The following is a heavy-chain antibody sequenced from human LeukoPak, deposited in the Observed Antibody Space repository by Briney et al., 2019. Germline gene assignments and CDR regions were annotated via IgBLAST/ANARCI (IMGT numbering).Heavy chain of an antibody. CDR1: GYTFTSYG. J-gene: IGHJ6*03. Sequence: ASVKVSCKASGYTFTSYGISWVRQAPGQGLEWMGWISAYNGNTNYAQKLQGRVTMTTDTSTSTAYMELRSLRSDDTAVYYCAGALGYCSSTSCYHHYYYYMDVWGKGTTVTVSS. D-gene: IGHD2-2*01. CDR3: AGALGYCSSTSCYHHYYYYMDV. CDR2: ISAYNGNT. V-gene: IGHV1-18*01.